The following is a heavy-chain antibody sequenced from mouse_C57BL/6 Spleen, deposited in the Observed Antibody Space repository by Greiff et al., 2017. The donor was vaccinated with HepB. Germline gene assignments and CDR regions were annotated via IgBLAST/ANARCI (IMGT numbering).Heavy chain of an antibody. V-gene: IGHV1-53*01. D-gene: IGHD3-2*02. CDR1: GYTFTSYW. Sequence: QVQLQQPGTELVKPGASVKLSCKASGYTFTSYWMHWVKQRPGQGLEWIGNINPSNGGTNYNEKFKSKATLTVDKSSSTAYMQLSSLTSEYSAVYYCARESSGVIYYYAMDYWGQGTSVTVSS. CDR2: INPSNGGT. CDR3: ARESSGVIYYYAMDY. J-gene: IGHJ4*01.